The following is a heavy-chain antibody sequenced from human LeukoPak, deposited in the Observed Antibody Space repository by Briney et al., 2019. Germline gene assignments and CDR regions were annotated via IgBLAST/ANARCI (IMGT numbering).Heavy chain of an antibody. J-gene: IGHJ4*02. Sequence: HPGGSLRLSCAASGFTVSSNYMSWVRQAPGKGLEWVSVIYSGGSTYYADSVKGRFTISRDNSKNTLYLQMNSLRAEDTAVYYCAREASGWPFFDYWGQGTLVTVSS. D-gene: IGHD6-19*01. CDR1: GFTVSSNY. V-gene: IGHV3-53*01. CDR2: IYSGGST. CDR3: AREASGWPFFDY.